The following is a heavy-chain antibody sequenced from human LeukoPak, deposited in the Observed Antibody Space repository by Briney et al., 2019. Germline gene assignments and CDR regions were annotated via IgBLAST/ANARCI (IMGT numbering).Heavy chain of an antibody. CDR1: GFTFSSYG. J-gene: IGHJ4*02. V-gene: IGHV3-30*18. CDR3: AKFATYYYDSSGPDY. CDR2: ISYDGSNK. D-gene: IGHD3-22*01. Sequence: GGSLRLSCAASGFTFSSYGMHWVRQAPGKGLEWVAVISYDGSNKYYADSVKGRFTISRDNSKNTLYLQMNSLRAEDTAVYYCAKFATYYYDSSGPDYWGQGTLVTVSS.